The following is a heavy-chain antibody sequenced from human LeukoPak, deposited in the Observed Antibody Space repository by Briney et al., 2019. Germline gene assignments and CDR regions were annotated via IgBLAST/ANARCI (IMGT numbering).Heavy chain of an antibody. CDR2: IYSGGST. D-gene: IGHD6-13*01. CDR3: ARNAGDY. V-gene: IGHV4-4*07. J-gene: IGHJ4*02. Sequence: NPSETLSLTCTVSGASINNYYWTWIRQPAGKGLEWIGRIYSGGSTDYSPSLKSRVTMSLDTSKNQFSLRLNSVTVADTAVYYCARNAGDYWGQGTLVTVSS. CDR1: GASINNYY.